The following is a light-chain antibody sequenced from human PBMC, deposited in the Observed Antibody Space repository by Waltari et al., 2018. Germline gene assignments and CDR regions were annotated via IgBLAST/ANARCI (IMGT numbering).Light chain of an antibody. CDR2: RNN. Sequence: QSVLSQPPSASGTPGQRVTIPCSGSTYNIGNNFLNWYHQLPGTAPKLLIYRNNQRPSGVPDRFSGSKSGTSASLAISGLRSEDEADYYCASWDGSLGGVIFGGGTKLTVL. CDR1: TYNIGNNF. V-gene: IGLV1-47*01. J-gene: IGLJ2*01. CDR3: ASWDGSLGGVI.